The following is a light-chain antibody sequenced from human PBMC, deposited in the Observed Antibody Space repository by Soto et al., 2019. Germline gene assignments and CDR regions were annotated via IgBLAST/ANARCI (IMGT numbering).Light chain of an antibody. CDR1: QSVSSSY. CDR3: QQYGSSPLT. CDR2: DAS. J-gene: IGKJ4*01. Sequence: EIVLPQSPGTLSLSPGERATLSCRASQSVSSSYLAWYQQKPGQAPRLLIYDASSRATGIPDRFSGSGSGTDFTLTISRLEPEDFAVYYCQQYGSSPLTFGGGNKVEIK. V-gene: IGKV3-20*01.